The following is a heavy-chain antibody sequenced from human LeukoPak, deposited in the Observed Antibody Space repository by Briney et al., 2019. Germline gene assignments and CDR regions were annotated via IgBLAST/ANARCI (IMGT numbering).Heavy chain of an antibody. V-gene: IGHV4-34*01. Sequence: PSETLSLTCAVYGGSFSGYYWSWIRQPPGKGLEWIGEINHSGSTNYNPSLKSRVTISVDTSKNQFSLKLSSVTAADTAVYYCARPTRQWPVRGPFDYWGQGTLVTLSS. J-gene: IGHJ4*02. CDR1: GGSFSGYY. CDR3: ARPTRQWPVRGPFDY. D-gene: IGHD6-19*01. CDR2: INHSGST.